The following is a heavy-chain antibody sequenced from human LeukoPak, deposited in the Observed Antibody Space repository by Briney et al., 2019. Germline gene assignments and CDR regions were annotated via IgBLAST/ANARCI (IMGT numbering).Heavy chain of an antibody. CDR2: ISSSSSYI. CDR1: GFTFSSYS. J-gene: IGHJ3*02. V-gene: IGHV3-21*01. Sequence: GGSLRLSCAASGFTFSSYSMNWVRRAPGKGLEWVSSISSSSSYIYYADSVKGRFTISRDNAKNSLYLQMNSLRAEDTAVYYCARALPTAFDIWGQGTMVTVSS. CDR3: ARALPTAFDI.